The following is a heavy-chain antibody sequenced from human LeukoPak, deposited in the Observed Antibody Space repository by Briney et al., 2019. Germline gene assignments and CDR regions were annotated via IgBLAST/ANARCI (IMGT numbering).Heavy chain of an antibody. CDR1: GSTFSSYA. CDR2: ISGSGGST. D-gene: IGHD5-18*01. V-gene: IGHV3-23*01. Sequence: GGSLRLSFAASGSTFSSYAMSWVRQAPGKGLEWVSAISGSGGSTYYADSVKGRFTISRDNSKNTLYLQMNSLRAEDTAVYYCAKDSWDTAMEGYVDYWGQGTLVTVSS. J-gene: IGHJ4*02. CDR3: AKDSWDTAMEGYVDY.